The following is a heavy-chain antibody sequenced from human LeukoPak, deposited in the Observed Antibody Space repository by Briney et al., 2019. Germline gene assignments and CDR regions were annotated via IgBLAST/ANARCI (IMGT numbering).Heavy chain of an antibody. CDR1: GYTFTSYY. D-gene: IGHD4-17*01. Sequence: ASVKVSCKASGYTFTSYYMHWVRQAPGQGLEWMGIINPSGGSTSYAQKFQGRVTMTRDTSTSTVYMELSKLRSDDTAVYYCARGTLDYGDYGWFDPWGQGTLVAVSS. CDR3: ARGTLDYGDYGWFDP. V-gene: IGHV1-46*01. CDR2: INPSGGST. J-gene: IGHJ5*02.